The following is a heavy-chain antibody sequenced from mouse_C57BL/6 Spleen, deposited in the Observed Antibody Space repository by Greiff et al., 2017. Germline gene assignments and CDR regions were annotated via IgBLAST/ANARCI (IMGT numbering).Heavy chain of an antibody. D-gene: IGHD1-1*01. V-gene: IGHV1-80*01. CDR3: AKGGYYGSSPVDD. CDR1: GYAFTSYW. CDR2: IYPGDGDT. J-gene: IGHJ4*01. Sequence: QVQLQQSGAELVKPGASVKISCKASGYAFTSYWMNWVKQRPGQGLEWIGQIYPGDGDTNYNGKFKGKATVTADKSSSTAYMQLSSLTSEDSAVYFCAKGGYYGSSPVDDWGQGTTVTVSS.